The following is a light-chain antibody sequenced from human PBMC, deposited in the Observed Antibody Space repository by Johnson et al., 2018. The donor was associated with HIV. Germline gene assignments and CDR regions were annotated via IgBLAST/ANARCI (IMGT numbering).Light chain of an antibody. J-gene: IGLJ1*01. CDR2: ENN. CDR3: GTWDSSLSAYV. V-gene: IGLV1-51*02. Sequence: QSVLTQPPSVSAAPGQKVTISCSGSSSNIGDNYVSWYQQVPGTAPKLLIYENNKRPPEIPGRFSGSKSGTSATLGITGLLTGDEADYYCGTWDSSLSAYVFGTGTKVTVL. CDR1: SSNIGDNY.